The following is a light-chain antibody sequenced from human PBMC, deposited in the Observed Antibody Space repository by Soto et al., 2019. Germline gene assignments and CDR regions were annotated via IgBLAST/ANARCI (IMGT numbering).Light chain of an antibody. CDR2: DVS. V-gene: IGKV3D-15*01. CDR1: QSVDNH. CDR3: QQYNNWPLT. Sequence: EIVLTQSPATLSLSPGERATLSCRASQSVDNHLAWYQQKPGQAPRLLIYDVSNRATGTPARFSGSGSGTEFTLTISSLQSEDFAVYYCQQYNNWPLTFGQGTKVDIK. J-gene: IGKJ1*01.